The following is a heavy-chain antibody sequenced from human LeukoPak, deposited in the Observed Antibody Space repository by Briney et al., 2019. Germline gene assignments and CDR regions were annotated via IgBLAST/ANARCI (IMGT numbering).Heavy chain of an antibody. D-gene: IGHD5-24*01. CDR2: IIPILGIA. Sequence: GASVKVSCKASGGTFSSYAISWVRQAPGQGLEWMGRIIPILGIANYAQKFQGRVTITADKSTSTAYMELSSLRSEDTAVYYCARDLDGYNSGTFDIWGQGTMVTVSS. V-gene: IGHV1-69*04. CDR3: ARDLDGYNSGTFDI. J-gene: IGHJ3*02. CDR1: GGTFSSYA.